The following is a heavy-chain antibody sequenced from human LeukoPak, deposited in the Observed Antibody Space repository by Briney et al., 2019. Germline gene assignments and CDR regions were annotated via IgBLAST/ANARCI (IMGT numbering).Heavy chain of an antibody. D-gene: IGHD6-19*01. J-gene: IGHJ3*02. CDR1: GFTVSSNY. CDR2: IYSGGST. V-gene: IGHV3-53*01. Sequence: GGSLRLSCAASGFTVSSNYMSWVRQAPGKGLEWVSVIYSGGSTYYADSVKGRFTISRDNAKKSLYLQMNSLRADDTAVYYCARGASVVAGSDDAFDIWGQGTMVTVSS. CDR3: ARGASVVAGSDDAFDI.